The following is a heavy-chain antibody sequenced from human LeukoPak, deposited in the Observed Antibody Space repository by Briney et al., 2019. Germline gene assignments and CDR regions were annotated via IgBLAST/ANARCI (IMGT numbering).Heavy chain of an antibody. CDR3: ARGGQRVVVYSNYPRRYYYGMDV. V-gene: IGHV4-59*12. CDR2: IYYSGST. Sequence: SETLSLTCTVSGGSISSYYWTWIRQPPGKGLEWIGYIYYSGSTNFNPSLKSRLTMSVDTSKNQFSLKLSSVTAADTAVYYCARGGQRVVVYSNYPRRYYYGMDVWGQGTTVTVSS. J-gene: IGHJ6*02. CDR1: GGSISSYY. D-gene: IGHD4-11*01.